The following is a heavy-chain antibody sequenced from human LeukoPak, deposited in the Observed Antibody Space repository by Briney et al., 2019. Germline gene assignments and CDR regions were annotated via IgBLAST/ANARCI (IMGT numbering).Heavy chain of an antibody. CDR1: GFTFSDYY. D-gene: IGHD3/OR15-3a*01. CDR3: ARDYPTWTPYYFDY. J-gene: IGHJ4*02. V-gene: IGHV3-11*06. Sequence: GGSLRLSCAVSGFTFSDYYMSWIRQAPGKGLEWVSYISSSSSYTNYADSVKGRFTISRDNAKNSLYLQMNSLRAEDTAVYYCARDYPTWTPYYFDYWGQGTLVTVSS. CDR2: ISSSSSYT.